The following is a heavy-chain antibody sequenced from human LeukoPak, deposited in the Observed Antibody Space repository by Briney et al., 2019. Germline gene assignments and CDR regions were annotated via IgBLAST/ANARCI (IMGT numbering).Heavy chain of an antibody. CDR3: AKGGPMYSRGYFDY. CDR2: ISGNGGAT. Sequence: GGSLRLSCAASGFTFSSYAMTWVRQAPGKGLEWVSAISGNGGATYFADSVKGRFTISRDNSKNTLYLQMNSLRAEDTAVYYCAKGGPMYSRGYFDYWSQATLVTVSS. CDR1: GFTFSSYA. D-gene: IGHD6-13*01. J-gene: IGHJ4*02. V-gene: IGHV3-23*01.